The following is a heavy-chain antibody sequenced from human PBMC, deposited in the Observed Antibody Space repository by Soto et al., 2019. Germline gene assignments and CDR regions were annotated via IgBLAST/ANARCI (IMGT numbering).Heavy chain of an antibody. CDR3: AKDRGSGSYYQFDY. Sequence: GGSLRLSCAASGFTFDDYAMHWVRQAPGKGLEWVSGISWNSGSIGYADSVKGRFTISRDNAKNSLYLQMNSLRAEDTALYYCAKDRGSGSYYQFDYWGQGTLVTVSS. V-gene: IGHV3-9*01. J-gene: IGHJ4*02. CDR2: ISWNSGSI. D-gene: IGHD3-10*01. CDR1: GFTFDDYA.